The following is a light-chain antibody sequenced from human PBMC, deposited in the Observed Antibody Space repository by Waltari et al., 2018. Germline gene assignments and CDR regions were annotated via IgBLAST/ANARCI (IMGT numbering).Light chain of an antibody. Sequence: EIVLTQSPGPLSLSPGERATLSCRASQTVRTTYLAWYQQTPGQAPTLLIYGASSRATGIPDRFSGSGSGTDFALTISSLEPEDFAVYYCQQYDSSPLTFGGGTKVEIK. CDR2: GAS. CDR1: QTVRTTY. V-gene: IGKV3-20*01. CDR3: QQYDSSPLT. J-gene: IGKJ4*01.